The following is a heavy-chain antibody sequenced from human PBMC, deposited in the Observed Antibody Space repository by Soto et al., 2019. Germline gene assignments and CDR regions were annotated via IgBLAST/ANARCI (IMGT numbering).Heavy chain of an antibody. Sequence: GGSLRLSCAASGFTFSSYEMNWVRQAPGKGLEWVSYISSSGSTKYYADSVKGRFTISRDNAKNSLYLQMNSLRAEDTAVYYCAREPTSFITMTVVAPFGSFDYWGDVTTFPV. CDR2: ISSSGSTK. J-gene: IGHJ4*01. CDR1: GFTFSSYE. D-gene: IGHD3-22*01. V-gene: IGHV3-48*03. CDR3: AREPTSFITMTVVAPFGSFDY.